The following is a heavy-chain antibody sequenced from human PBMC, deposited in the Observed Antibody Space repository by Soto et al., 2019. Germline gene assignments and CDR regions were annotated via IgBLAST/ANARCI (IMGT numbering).Heavy chain of an antibody. V-gene: IGHV1-3*01. J-gene: IGHJ4*02. CDR3: ARGPLSLYSADFR. D-gene: IGHD4-4*01. CDR1: GFTFTSYA. Sequence: GASVKVSCKTSGFTFTSYAVHWVRQAPGQRPEWMGWINGGNGDTKYSQKFHDRVIITRNTSASTVYMGLSSLRSEDTAIYYCARGPLSLYSADFRWGQGTLVTVS. CDR2: INGGNGDT.